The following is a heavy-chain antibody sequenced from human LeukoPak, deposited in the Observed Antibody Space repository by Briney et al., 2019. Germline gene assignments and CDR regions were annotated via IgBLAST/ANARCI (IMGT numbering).Heavy chain of an antibody. Sequence: SQTLSLTCTVSGGSISSGDYYWSWIRQPPGKGLEWIGYIYYSGSTYYNPSLKSRVTISVDTSKNQFSLKLSSVTAADTAVYYCARVPYDFWSGYYGAFDIWGQGTMVTVSS. CDR1: GGSISSGDYY. V-gene: IGHV4-30-4*08. D-gene: IGHD3-3*01. CDR2: IYYSGST. J-gene: IGHJ3*02. CDR3: ARVPYDFWSGYYGAFDI.